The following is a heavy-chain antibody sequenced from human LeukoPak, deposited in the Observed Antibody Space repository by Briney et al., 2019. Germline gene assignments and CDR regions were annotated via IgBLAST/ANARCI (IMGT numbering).Heavy chain of an antibody. D-gene: IGHD6-19*01. J-gene: IGHJ4*02. CDR3: ARDGAYSSGWYYFDY. CDR2: IIPIFGTA. Sequence: SVKVSCKASGYTFTSYGISWVRQAPGQGLEWMGGIIPIFGTANYAQKFQGRVTITADESTSTAYMELSSLRSEDTAVYYCARDGAYSSGWYYFDYWGQGTLVTVSS. CDR1: GYTFTSYG. V-gene: IGHV1-69*13.